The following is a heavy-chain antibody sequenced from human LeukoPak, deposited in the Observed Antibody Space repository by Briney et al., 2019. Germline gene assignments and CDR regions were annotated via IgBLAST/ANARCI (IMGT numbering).Heavy chain of an antibody. V-gene: IGHV4-61*02. CDR1: GGSISSGSYY. J-gene: IGHJ6*02. CDR3: ARGSDPSNDV. CDR2: IYTSGST. Sequence: SETLSLTCTVSGGSISSGSYYWSWIRQPAGKGLEWIGRIYTSGSTNYNPSLKSRVTISVDTSKNQFSLKLSSVTAADTAVYYCARGSDPSNDVWGQGTTVTVSS.